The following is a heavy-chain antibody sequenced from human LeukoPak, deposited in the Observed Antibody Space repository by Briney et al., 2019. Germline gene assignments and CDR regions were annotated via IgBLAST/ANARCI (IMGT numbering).Heavy chain of an antibody. J-gene: IGHJ4*02. D-gene: IGHD6-6*01. CDR2: IKQDGSQK. Sequence: TGGSLRLSCAASGFTFSTYWMSWVRQAPGKGLEWVANIKQDGSQKQYVDSVKGRFTISRDDAKNSLYLLMNSLRAEDTAVYYCARDRSSSLSSSAPPPTDFDYWGQGTLVTVSS. CDR3: ARDRSSSLSSSAPPPTDFDY. CDR1: GFTFSTYW. V-gene: IGHV3-7*01.